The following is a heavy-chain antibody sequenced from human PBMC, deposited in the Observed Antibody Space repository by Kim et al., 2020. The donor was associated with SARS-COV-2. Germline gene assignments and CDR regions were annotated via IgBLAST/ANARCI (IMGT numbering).Heavy chain of an antibody. J-gene: IGHJ6*02. V-gene: IGHV4-34*01. CDR1: GGSFSGYY. CDR2: INYGGTT. CDR3: ARVEGRPYGVDV. Sequence: SETLSLTCAVYGGSFSGYYWNWFRQPPGKGLEWVGDINYGGTTTYSPSLKSRVFISVDKSKNQFSLKLTSVTVVDTAVYYCARVEGRPYGVDVWSQGTSV. D-gene: IGHD3-10*01.